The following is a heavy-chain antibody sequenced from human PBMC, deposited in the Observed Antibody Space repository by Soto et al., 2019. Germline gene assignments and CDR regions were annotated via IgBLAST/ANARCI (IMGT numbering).Heavy chain of an antibody. Sequence: SETLSLTCAVYGGSFSGYYWSWIRQPPGKGLEWIGEINHSGSTNYNPSLKSRVTISVDTSKNQFSLKLSSVTAADTAAYYCARGSAARTQYYYYGMDVWGQGTTVTVS. D-gene: IGHD6-6*01. CDR3: ARGSAARTQYYYYGMDV. CDR1: GGSFSGYY. V-gene: IGHV4-34*01. J-gene: IGHJ6*02. CDR2: INHSGST.